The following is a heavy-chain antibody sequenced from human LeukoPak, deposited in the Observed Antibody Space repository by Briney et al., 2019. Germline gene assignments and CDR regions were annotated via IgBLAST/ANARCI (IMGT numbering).Heavy chain of an antibody. V-gene: IGHV4-59*08. CDR3: ARQGYDILTGYIDAFDI. J-gene: IGHJ3*02. CDR2: ISYSGST. CDR1: GGSISSYY. Sequence: SETLSLTCTVSGGSISSYYWSWIRQPPGKGLEWIRYISYSGSTNYNPSLKSRVTISIDTSKNQFSLKLRSVTAADTAIHYCARQGYDILTGYIDAFDIWGQRTMVTVSS. D-gene: IGHD3-9*01.